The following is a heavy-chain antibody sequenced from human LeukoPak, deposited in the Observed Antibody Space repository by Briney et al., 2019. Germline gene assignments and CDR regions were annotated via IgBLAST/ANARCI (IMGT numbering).Heavy chain of an antibody. V-gene: IGHV3-74*01. Sequence: PGGSLRLSCAASGNYWMHWVRQVPGKGLVWVSHINSDGSWTSYADSVKGRFTISKDNAKNTVYLQMNSLRAEDTAVYYCAKRTSYGDFDYWGQGTLVTVSS. CDR1: GNYW. J-gene: IGHJ4*02. D-gene: IGHD4-17*01. CDR2: INSDGSWT. CDR3: AKRTSYGDFDY.